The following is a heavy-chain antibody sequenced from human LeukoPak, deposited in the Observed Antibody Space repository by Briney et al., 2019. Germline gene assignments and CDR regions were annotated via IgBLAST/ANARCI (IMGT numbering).Heavy chain of an antibody. D-gene: IGHD2-21*02. J-gene: IGHJ5*02. Sequence: SETLPLTCTVSGGSISSGGYYWSWIRQHPGKGLEWIGYIYYSGSTYYNPSLKSRVTISVDTSKNQFSLKLSSVTAADTAVYYCAREYCGGDCYANWFDPWGQGTLVTVSS. CDR1: GGSISSGGYY. CDR3: AREYCGGDCYANWFDP. CDR2: IYYSGST. V-gene: IGHV4-31*03.